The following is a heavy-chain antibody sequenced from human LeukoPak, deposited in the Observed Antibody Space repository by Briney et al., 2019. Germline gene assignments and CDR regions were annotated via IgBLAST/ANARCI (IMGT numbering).Heavy chain of an antibody. V-gene: IGHV4-38-2*01. CDR1: GYSISTGYY. Sequence: SVTLSLTCAVSGYSISTGYYWAWIRQPPGKGLEWITTIYYGGSTYYNPSLKSRVTISVDTSRNQFSLNLRSVTAADTAVYYCAIQSGATDYWGQGTLVTVSS. CDR3: AIQSGATDY. CDR2: IYYGGST. J-gene: IGHJ4*02. D-gene: IGHD1-26*01.